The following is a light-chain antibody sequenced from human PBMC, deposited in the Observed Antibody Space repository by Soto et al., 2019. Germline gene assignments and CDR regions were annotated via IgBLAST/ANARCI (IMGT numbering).Light chain of an antibody. CDR2: ATD. Sequence: DIQMTQSPSSLSASVGDRVTITCQASQTITNYLNWYQQQSGKAPKLLIYATDTLEAGVPSRFSGSRSATTFTSTTSSLQPEDFATYYYQQYDNLPLTFGQGTRLEIK. V-gene: IGKV1-33*01. J-gene: IGKJ5*01. CDR1: QTITNY. CDR3: QQYDNLPLT.